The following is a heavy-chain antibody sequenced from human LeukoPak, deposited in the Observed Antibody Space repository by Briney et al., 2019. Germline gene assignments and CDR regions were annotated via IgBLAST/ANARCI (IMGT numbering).Heavy chain of an antibody. CDR1: GGSISSYY. Sequence: SETPSLTCTVSGGSISSYYWSWIRQSPGKGLEWIGYLYHSGTPRYNPSLKSRVTISADTSKNQFFLNLNSTTAADTAVYYCARRRGWKQQLVYFDYWGRGTLATVSS. D-gene: IGHD6-13*01. J-gene: IGHJ4*02. CDR2: LYHSGTP. V-gene: IGHV4-59*08. CDR3: ARRRGWKQQLVYFDY.